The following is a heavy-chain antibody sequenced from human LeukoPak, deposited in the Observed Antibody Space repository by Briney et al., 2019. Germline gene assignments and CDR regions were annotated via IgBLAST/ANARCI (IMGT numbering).Heavy chain of an antibody. J-gene: IGHJ6*02. CDR3: ARRPRGYGMDV. CDR1: GGSISSYY. V-gene: IGHV4-59*01. Sequence: SETLSLTCTVSGGSISSYYWSWIRQPPGKGLEWIGYIYYSGSTNYNPSLKSRVTISVDTSKNQFSLKLSSVTAADTAVYYCARRPRGYGMDVWGQGITVTVSS. CDR2: IYYSGST. D-gene: IGHD3-10*01.